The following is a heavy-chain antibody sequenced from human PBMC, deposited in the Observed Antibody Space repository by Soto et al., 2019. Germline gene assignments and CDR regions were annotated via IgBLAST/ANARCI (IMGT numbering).Heavy chain of an antibody. CDR2: INHSGST. CDR3: ARVKLWFGELKYYYYDTDV. Sequence: QVQLQQWGARLLKPSETLSLTCAVYGGSFSGYYWSWIRQPPGKGLEWIGEINHSGSTNYNPSLKSRVTISVDTSKNQFSLKLSSVTAADTAVYYCARVKLWFGELKYYYYDTDVWGQGTTVTVSS. D-gene: IGHD3-10*01. V-gene: IGHV4-34*01. CDR1: GGSFSGYY. J-gene: IGHJ6*02.